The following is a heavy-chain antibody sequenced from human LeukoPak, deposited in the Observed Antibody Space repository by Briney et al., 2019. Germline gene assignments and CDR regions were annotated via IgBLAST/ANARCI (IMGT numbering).Heavy chain of an antibody. D-gene: IGHD6-19*01. J-gene: IGHJ3*02. V-gene: IGHV3-7*01. CDR3: ARDKRAVAGLPDAFDI. CDR1: GFSFSAYW. Sequence: GGSLRLSCAASGFSFSAYWMIWVREAPGKGLEWVANINQDGSENFYVDSVKGRFTISRDNTKSSLYLQMNSLRAEDTAVYYCARDKRAVAGLPDAFDIWGQGTMVTVSS. CDR2: INQDGSEN.